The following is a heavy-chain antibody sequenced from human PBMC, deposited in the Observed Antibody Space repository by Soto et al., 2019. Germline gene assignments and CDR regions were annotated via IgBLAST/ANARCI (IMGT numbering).Heavy chain of an antibody. V-gene: IGHV2-5*02. CDR1: GFSLSTSGVG. D-gene: IGHD2-15*01. CDR2: IYWDDDK. J-gene: IGHJ4*02. CDR3: AHRRGGGGNGNFDY. Sequence: QITLKESGPTLVKPTQPLTLTCTFSGFSLSTSGVGVGWIRQPPGKALEWLALIYWDDDKRYSPSLKSRLTIXKXTXXNQVVLTMTNMDPVDTATYYCAHRRGGGGNGNFDYWGQGTLVTVSS.